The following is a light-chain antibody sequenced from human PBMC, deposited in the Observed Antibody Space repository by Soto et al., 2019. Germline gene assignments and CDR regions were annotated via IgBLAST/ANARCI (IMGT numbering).Light chain of an antibody. CDR2: KAS. CDR3: QQYNSSLVT. V-gene: IGKV1-5*03. J-gene: IGKJ3*01. CDR1: QTISSW. Sequence: DIQMTQSPSTLSGSVGDRVTITCRASQTISSWLAWYQQKPGKAPKLLIYKASTLKSGVPSRFSGSGSGTEFTLTISSLQPDDFATYYCQQYNSSLVTFGPGTKVDI.